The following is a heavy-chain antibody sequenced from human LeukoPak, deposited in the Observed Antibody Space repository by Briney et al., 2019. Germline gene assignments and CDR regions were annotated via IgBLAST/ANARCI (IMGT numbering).Heavy chain of an antibody. V-gene: IGHV4-59*08. CDR3: ARSAGVTAILTH. CDR1: GGSISSYY. Sequence: SETLSLTCTVSGGSISSYYWSWIRQPPGKGLEWIGYIYYSGSTNYNPSLKGRVTISVDTSKNQFSLKLSSVTAADTAVYYCARSAGVTAILTHWGQGTLVTVSS. J-gene: IGHJ4*02. D-gene: IGHD2-21*02. CDR2: IYYSGST.